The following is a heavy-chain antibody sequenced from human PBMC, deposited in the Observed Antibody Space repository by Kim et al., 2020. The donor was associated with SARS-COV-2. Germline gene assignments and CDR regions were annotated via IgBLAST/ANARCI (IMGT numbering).Heavy chain of an antibody. CDR2: INHSGST. CDR3: ARAKTRPPFWSGFLDY. Sequence: SETLSLTCAVYGGSFSGYYWSWIRQPPGKGLEWIGEINHSGSTNYNPSLKSRVTISVDTSKNQFSLKLSSVTAADTAVYYCARAKTRPPFWSGFLDYWGQGTLVTVSS. D-gene: IGHD3-3*01. J-gene: IGHJ4*02. CDR1: GGSFSGYY. V-gene: IGHV4-34*01.